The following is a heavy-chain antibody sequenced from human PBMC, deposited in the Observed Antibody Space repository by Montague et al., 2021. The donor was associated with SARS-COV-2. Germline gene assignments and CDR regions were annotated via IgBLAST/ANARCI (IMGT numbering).Heavy chain of an antibody. D-gene: IGHD3-9*01. CDR1: GVSVTDYY. J-gene: IGHJ4*02. CDR3: VRHPDYDGLNGPPDF. V-gene: IGHV4-59*08. CDR2: VLYNKGT. Sequence: SETLSLTCTVSGVSVTDYYWSWIRQPPGMGLEWVGDVLYNKGTNFNPSLKSRVAISVDTSKNQFSLRLTSVTAADTAFYYCVRHPDYDGLNGPPDFWAQGTLVTVSS.